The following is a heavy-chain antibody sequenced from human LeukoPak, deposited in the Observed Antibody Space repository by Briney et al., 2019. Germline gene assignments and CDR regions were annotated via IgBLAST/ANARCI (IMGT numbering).Heavy chain of an antibody. D-gene: IGHD3-3*01. J-gene: IGHJ6*02. CDR2: ISAYNGNT. CDR1: GYTFTSYG. V-gene: IGHV1-18*01. CDR3: ARGARGSEYLWYYDFWSGYYHRYYGMDV. Sequence: ASVKVSCKASGYTFTSYGISWVRQAPGQGLEWMGWISAYNGNTNYAQKLQGRVTMTTDTSTCTAYMELRSLRSDDTAVYYCARGARGSEYLWYYDFWSGYYHRYYGMDVWGQGTTVTVSS.